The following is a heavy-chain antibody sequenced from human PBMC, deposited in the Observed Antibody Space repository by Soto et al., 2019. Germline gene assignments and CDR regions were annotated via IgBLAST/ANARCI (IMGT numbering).Heavy chain of an antibody. CDR2: IYSGGST. Sequence: PGGSLRLSCAASGFTVSSNYMSWVRQAPGKGLEWVSVIYSGGSTYYADSVKGRFTISRDNSKNTLYLQMNSLRAEDTAVYYCARSYPTYYDFWSGYWFDPWGQGTLFPVSS. D-gene: IGHD3-3*01. V-gene: IGHV3-53*01. J-gene: IGHJ5*02. CDR3: ARSYPTYYDFWSGYWFDP. CDR1: GFTVSSNY.